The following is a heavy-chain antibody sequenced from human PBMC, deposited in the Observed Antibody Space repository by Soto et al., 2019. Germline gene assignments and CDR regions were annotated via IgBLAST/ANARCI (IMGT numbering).Heavy chain of an antibody. CDR2: ISNNRNT. CDR3: GRESGETWDYEAY. J-gene: IGHJ4*02. D-gene: IGHD1-7*01. V-gene: IGHV4-4*07. CDR1: GGSISSYR. Sequence: PSETLSLTCTVSGGSISSYRWSWIRPPAWKGLEWIGRISNNRNTQYNPSLKSRVTVSVDTSRNQFFLNLHSVTAADSAVYFCGRESGETWDYEAYWGQGTPGT.